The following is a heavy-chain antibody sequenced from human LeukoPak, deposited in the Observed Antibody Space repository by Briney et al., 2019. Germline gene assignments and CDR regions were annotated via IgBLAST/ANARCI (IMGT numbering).Heavy chain of an antibody. CDR2: ISGSGGST. Sequence: GGSLRLSCAASGFTFSSSAMSWVRQAPGKGLEWVSAISGSGGSTYYADSVKGRFTISRDNSKNTLYLQMNSLRAEDTAVYYCAKDTGIAVAGPPLHWGQGTLVTVSS. J-gene: IGHJ4*02. V-gene: IGHV3-23*01. CDR1: GFTFSSSA. D-gene: IGHD6-19*01. CDR3: AKDTGIAVAGPPLH.